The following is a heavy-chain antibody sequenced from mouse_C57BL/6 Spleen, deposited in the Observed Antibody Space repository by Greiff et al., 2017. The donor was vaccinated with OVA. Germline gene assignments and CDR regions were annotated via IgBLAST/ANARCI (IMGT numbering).Heavy chain of an antibody. CDR2: LNPNNGGT. CDR1: GYTFTDYY. J-gene: IGHJ2*01. CDR3: ARSGLLRHYFDY. D-gene: IGHD1-1*01. V-gene: IGHV1-26*01. Sequence: EVQLQQSGPELVKPGASVKISCKASGYTFTDYYMNWVKQSHGKSLEWIGDLNPNNGGTSYNQTFKGKAPLTVDPSSSTAYMELRSLTAEDSAVNYCARSGLLRHYFDYWGQGTTLTVSS.